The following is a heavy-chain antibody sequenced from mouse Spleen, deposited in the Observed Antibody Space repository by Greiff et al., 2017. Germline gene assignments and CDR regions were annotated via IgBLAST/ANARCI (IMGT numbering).Heavy chain of an antibody. V-gene: IGHV1-69*01. Sequence: VQLQQSGAELVMPGASVKLSCKASGYTFTSYWMHWVKQRPGQGLEWIGEIDPSDSYTNYNQKFKGKATLTVDKSSSTAYMQLSSLTSEDSAVYYCARVGPWFAYWGQGTLVTVSA. J-gene: IGHJ3*01. CDR3: ARVGPWFAY. CDR2: IDPSDSYT. CDR1: GYTFTSYW.